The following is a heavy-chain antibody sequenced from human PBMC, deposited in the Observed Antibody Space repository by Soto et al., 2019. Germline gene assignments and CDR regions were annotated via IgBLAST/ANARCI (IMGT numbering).Heavy chain of an antibody. J-gene: IGHJ4*02. D-gene: IGHD5-18*01. CDR1: GGSISSYY. CDR3: ARGRIQLWYPFDY. Sequence: QVQLQESGPGLVKPSETLSLTCTVSGGSISSYYWSWIRQPPGKGLEWIGYIYYSGSTNYNPSLKSRVTISVDTSKHQFSLKLSSVTAADTAVYYGARGRIQLWYPFDYWGQGTLVTVSS. CDR2: IYYSGST. V-gene: IGHV4-59*01.